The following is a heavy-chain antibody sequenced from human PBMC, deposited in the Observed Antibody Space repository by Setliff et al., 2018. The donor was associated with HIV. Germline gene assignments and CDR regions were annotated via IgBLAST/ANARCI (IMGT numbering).Heavy chain of an antibody. D-gene: IGHD3-22*01. Sequence: ASVKVSCKASGYSLTNYYMHWVRRAPGQGLEWMGIINPSGGSTSYAQKFQGRVSITRDTSASTTYMELRSLRSEDTAVYYCVRDLYDTSGYSPLLTGNRSDFWGQGTLVTVSS. CDR3: VRDLYDTSGYSPLLTGNRSDF. CDR2: INPSGGST. J-gene: IGHJ4*02. CDR1: GYSLTNYY. V-gene: IGHV1-46*01.